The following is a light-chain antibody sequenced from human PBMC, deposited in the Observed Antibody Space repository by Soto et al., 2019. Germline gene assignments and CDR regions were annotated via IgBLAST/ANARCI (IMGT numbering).Light chain of an antibody. CDR1: SSDVGGFNS. V-gene: IGLV2-14*03. CDR3: RRSTSTIAYVLR. CDR2: DVV. Sequence: QSVLTQPASVSGSPGQSITISCTGTSSDVGGFNSVSWYQLRPGTAPKLILYDVVDRPSGVSYRFSGSKSGNTASLTISGLRAADEAVILCRRSTSTIAYVLRFG. J-gene: IGLJ1*01.